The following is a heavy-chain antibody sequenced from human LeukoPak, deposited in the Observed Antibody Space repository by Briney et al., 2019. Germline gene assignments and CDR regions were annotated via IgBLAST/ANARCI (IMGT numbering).Heavy chain of an antibody. V-gene: IGHV3-9*01. J-gene: IGHJ4*02. D-gene: IGHD1-1*01. CDR1: GFTFDEFA. CDR3: AKENDLRLYFDY. CDR2: ISWNSGSI. Sequence: ALRLSCAASGFTFDEFAMEWVRQAPRQGLGWVSGISWNSGSIGYADSVKGRFTISRDNAKNSLYLQMNSLRAEDTALYYCAKENDLRLYFDYWGQGTLVTVSS.